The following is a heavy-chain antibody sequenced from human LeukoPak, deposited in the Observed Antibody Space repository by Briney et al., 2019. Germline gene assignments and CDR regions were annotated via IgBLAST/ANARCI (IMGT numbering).Heavy chain of an antibody. CDR2: INPSGGST. Sequence: ASVKVSCKASGYTFTIYYMHWVRQAPGQGLEWMGLINPSGGSTSYAQKFQGRVTMTRDTSISTAYMELSRLRSDDTAVYYCARESIAAAGFNFDYWGQGTLVTVSS. CDR3: ARESIAAAGFNFDY. J-gene: IGHJ4*02. V-gene: IGHV1-46*01. CDR1: GYTFTIYY. D-gene: IGHD6-13*01.